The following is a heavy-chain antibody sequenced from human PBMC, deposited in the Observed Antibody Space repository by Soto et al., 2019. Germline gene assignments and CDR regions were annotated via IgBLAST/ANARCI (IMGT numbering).Heavy chain of an antibody. V-gene: IGHV3-33*01. Sequence: GGSLRLSCAASGFTFSSYGMHWVRQAPGKGLEWVAVIWYDGSNKYYADSVKGRFTISRDNSKNTLYLQMNSLRAEDTAVYYCARDLLYYDFWSGYPDQEYYYYGMDVWGQGTTVTVSS. CDR1: GFTFSSYG. CDR3: ARDLLYYDFWSGYPDQEYYYYGMDV. CDR2: IWYDGSNK. D-gene: IGHD3-3*01. J-gene: IGHJ6*02.